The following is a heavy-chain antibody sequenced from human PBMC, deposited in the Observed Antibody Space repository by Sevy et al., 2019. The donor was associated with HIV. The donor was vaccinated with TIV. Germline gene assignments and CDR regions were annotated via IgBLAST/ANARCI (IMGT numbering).Heavy chain of an antibody. V-gene: IGHV1-24*01. CDR3: ATAAYGAGIYGYFDY. CDR2: FDPEEGKT. J-gene: IGHJ4*02. Sequence: ASVKVSCKVSGYSFTELSMHWVRQAPGKGVEWMGGFDPEEGKTISAQKFQGRLTMTEDTSTDTAYMELSSLRSEDTAVYYCATAAYGAGIYGYFDYWGQGCLVTVSS. D-gene: IGHD3-10*01. CDR1: GYSFTELS.